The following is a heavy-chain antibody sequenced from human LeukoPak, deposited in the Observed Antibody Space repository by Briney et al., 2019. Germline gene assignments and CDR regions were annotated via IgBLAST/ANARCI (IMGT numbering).Heavy chain of an antibody. CDR1: GYTFTNYK. CDR2: INHSDGST. Sequence: GASVKVSCKASGYTFTNYKLHWVRQAPGQGLEWLAIINHSDGSTRYEEKLQGRVTMTRDTATSTVYMDLSSLRSEGTAVYYCAKDSIRWSFDCWGRGTVVSVSS. J-gene: IGHJ4*02. V-gene: IGHV1-46*04. CDR3: AKDSIRWSFDC. D-gene: IGHD2-15*01.